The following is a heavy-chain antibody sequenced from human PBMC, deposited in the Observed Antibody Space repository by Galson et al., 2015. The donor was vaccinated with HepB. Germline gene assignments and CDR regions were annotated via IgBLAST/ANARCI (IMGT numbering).Heavy chain of an antibody. Sequence: SLRLSCAASGFTFSSYWMHWVRQAPGKGLVWVSRINSDGSSTYYADSVKGRFTISRDNSKNTLYLQMNSLRAEDTAVYYCAKDGEAAALWGADYFDYWGQGTLVTVSS. CDR2: INSDGSST. D-gene: IGHD6-13*01. V-gene: IGHV3-74*01. J-gene: IGHJ4*02. CDR3: AKDGEAAALWGADYFDY. CDR1: GFTFSSYW.